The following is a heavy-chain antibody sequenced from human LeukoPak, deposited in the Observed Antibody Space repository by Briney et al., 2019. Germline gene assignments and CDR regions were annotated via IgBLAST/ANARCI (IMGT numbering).Heavy chain of an antibody. CDR1: GFTFSSYA. CDR3: AKGTSAARPGWFDP. J-gene: IGHJ5*02. CDR2: ISGSGGST. D-gene: IGHD6-6*01. V-gene: IGHV3-23*01. Sequence: PGGSLRLSCAASGFTFSSYAMSWVRQAPGKGLELDSAISGSGGSTYYADSVKGRFTISRDNSKNTLYLQMNSLRAEDTAVYYCAKGTSAARPGWFDPWGQGTLVTVSS.